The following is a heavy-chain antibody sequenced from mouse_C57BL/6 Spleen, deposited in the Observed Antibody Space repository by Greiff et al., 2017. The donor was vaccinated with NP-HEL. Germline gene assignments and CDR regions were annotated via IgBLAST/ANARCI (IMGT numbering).Heavy chain of an antibody. CDR2: ISSGSSTI. V-gene: IGHV5-17*01. J-gene: IGHJ1*03. D-gene: IGHD3-3*01. CDR1: GFTFSDYG. Sequence: VQLKESGGGLVKPGGSLKLSCAASGFTFSDYGMHWVRQAPEKGLEWVAYISSGSSTIYYVDTVKGRFTISRDNAKNTLFLQMTSLRSEDTAMYYCARRAWYFDVWGTGTTVTVSS. CDR3: ARRAWYFDV.